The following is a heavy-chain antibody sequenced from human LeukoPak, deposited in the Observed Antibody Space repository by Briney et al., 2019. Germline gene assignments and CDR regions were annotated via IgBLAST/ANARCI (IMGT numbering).Heavy chain of an antibody. D-gene: IGHD2-15*01. CDR2: ISYDGSNK. CDR3: ARAAYVVAASFDY. CDR1: GFTFSSYA. V-gene: IGHV3-30-3*01. J-gene: IGHJ4*02. Sequence: PGRSLRLSCAASGFTFSSYAMHWVRQAPGKGLEWVAVISYDGSNKYYADSVKGRFTISRDNSKNTLYLQMNSLRAEDTAVYYCARAAYVVAASFDYWAREPWSPSPQ.